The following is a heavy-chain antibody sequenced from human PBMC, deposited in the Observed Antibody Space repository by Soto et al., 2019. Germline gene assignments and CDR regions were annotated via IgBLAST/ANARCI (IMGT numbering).Heavy chain of an antibody. Sequence: PGGSLRLSCAASGFTFSSYGMHWVRQAPGRGLEWVAVISYDGSNKYYADSVKGRFTISRDNSKNTLYLRMNSLRAEDTAVYYCAMSYDSSGYPMDYWGQGTLVTVSS. CDR2: ISYDGSNK. D-gene: IGHD3-22*01. CDR3: AMSYDSSGYPMDY. J-gene: IGHJ4*02. V-gene: IGHV3-30*03. CDR1: GFTFSSYG.